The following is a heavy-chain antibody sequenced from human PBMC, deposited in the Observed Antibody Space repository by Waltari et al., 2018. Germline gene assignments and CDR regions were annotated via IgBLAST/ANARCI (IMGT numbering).Heavy chain of an antibody. CDR3: LKDWYNDLLARDD. CDR1: GFTFSNDV. J-gene: IGHJ4*02. V-gene: IGHV3-64D*06. Sequence: EVLLVESGGGLVQLGETLTLSCSASGFTFSNDVMHWVRQAPGKGLEYVSTTRPNGASTYYIDSVNGRFISSRDNSENTLYLQMSSLRTEDTAVYYCLKDWYNDLLARDDWGQGTLVFVSS. CDR2: TRPNGAST. D-gene: IGHD1-1*01.